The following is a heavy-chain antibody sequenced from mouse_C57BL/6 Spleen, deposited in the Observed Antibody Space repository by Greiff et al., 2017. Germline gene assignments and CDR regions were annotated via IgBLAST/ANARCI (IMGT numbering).Heavy chain of an antibody. CDR3: ARRYYGSSYWYFDV. CDR1: GYTFTTYP. J-gene: IGHJ1*03. D-gene: IGHD1-1*01. CDR2: FHPYNDDT. Sequence: VKPQESGAELVKPGASVKMSCKASGYTFTTYPIEWMKQNHGKSLEWIGNFHPYNDDTKYNEKFEGKATLTVEKSSSTVYLELSRLTSDDSAVYYCARRYYGSSYWYFDVWGTGTTVTVSS. V-gene: IGHV1-47*01.